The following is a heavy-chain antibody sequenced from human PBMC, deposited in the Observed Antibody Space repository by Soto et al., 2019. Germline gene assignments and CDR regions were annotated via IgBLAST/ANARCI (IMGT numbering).Heavy chain of an antibody. D-gene: IGHD2-15*01. V-gene: IGHV4-39*01. CDR2: IYYSGST. J-gene: IGHJ4*02. CDR3: ARLKRDLGYCSGGSCYGTFDY. CDR1: GGSISSSSYY. Sequence: SETLSLTCTVSGGSISSSSYYWGWIRQPPGKGLEWIGSIYYSGSTYYNPSLKSRVTISVDTSKNQFSLKLSSVTAADTAVYYCARLKRDLGYCSGGSCYGTFDYWGQGTLVTVSS.